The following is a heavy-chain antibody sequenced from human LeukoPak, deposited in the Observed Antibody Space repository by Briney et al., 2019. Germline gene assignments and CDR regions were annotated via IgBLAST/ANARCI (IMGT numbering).Heavy chain of an antibody. D-gene: IGHD3-9*01. CDR3: ARDGHYDILTGYFQD. CDR1: GFTFDDYA. Sequence: PGRSLRLSCAASGFTFDDYAMHWVRQAPGKGLEWVSGISWNSGNIGYADSVKGRFTISRDNAKNSLYLQMNSLRAEDTAVYYCARDGHYDILTGYFQDWGQGTLVTVSS. CDR2: ISWNSGNI. V-gene: IGHV3-9*01. J-gene: IGHJ1*01.